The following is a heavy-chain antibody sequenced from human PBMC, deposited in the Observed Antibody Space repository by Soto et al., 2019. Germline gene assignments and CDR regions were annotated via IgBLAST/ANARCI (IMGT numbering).Heavy chain of an antibody. CDR2: ISSTTHYI. J-gene: IGHJ4*02. CDR1: VFTFTIYS. Sequence: GGSLRVSCAASVFTFTIYSMNWVRQAPGKGLEWVSSISSTTHYIYYADSMRGRFTISRDNAKNAVYLEMNSLRAEDTAVYYCARESEDLTSNFDYWGQGTMVTVSS. V-gene: IGHV3-21*06. CDR3: ARESEDLTSNFDY.